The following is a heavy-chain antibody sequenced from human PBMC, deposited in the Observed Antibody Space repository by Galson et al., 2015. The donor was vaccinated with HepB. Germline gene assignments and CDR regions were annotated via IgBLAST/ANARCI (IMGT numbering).Heavy chain of an antibody. CDR1: GFTFNNYS. CDR3: ARGIVVVVAATPGSSWVDP. J-gene: IGHJ5*02. CDR2: INSGNSNI. Sequence: SLRLSCAASGFTFNNYSMNWVRQAPGKGLEWVSYINSGNSNIYYVDSVKGRFTISRDNAKNSLFLQMNSLRAEDTAVYYCARGIVVVVAATPGSSWVDPWGQGTLVTVSS. D-gene: IGHD2-15*01. V-gene: IGHV3-48*01.